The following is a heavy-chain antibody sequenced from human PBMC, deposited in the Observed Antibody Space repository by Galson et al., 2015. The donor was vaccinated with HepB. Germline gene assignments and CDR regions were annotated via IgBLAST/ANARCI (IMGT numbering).Heavy chain of an antibody. V-gene: IGHV1-58*02. CDR1: GFTFTSSA. Sequence: SVKVSCKASGFTFTSSAMQWVRQARGQRLEWIGWIVVGSGNTNYAQKFQERVTITRDMSTSTDYMELSSLRHDDTAVYYCAAADYGDYVAFDIWGQGTMVTVSS. J-gene: IGHJ3*02. D-gene: IGHD4-17*01. CDR2: IVVGSGNT. CDR3: AAADYGDYVAFDI.